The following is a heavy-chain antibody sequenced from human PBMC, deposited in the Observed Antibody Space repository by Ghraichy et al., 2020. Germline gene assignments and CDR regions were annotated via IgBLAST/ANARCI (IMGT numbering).Heavy chain of an antibody. CDR3: ARRRAAVAPGDWFDP. Sequence: ETLSLTCAASGFIFSSYWMSWVRQVPGKGLEWLANIKQDGSEAHYLDSVKGRFTISRDNAKNSLYLEMNSLRSDDTAVYYCARRRAAVAPGDWFDPWGQGTLVTVSS. D-gene: IGHD6-13*01. V-gene: IGHV3-7*03. CDR1: GFIFSSYW. CDR2: IKQDGSEA. J-gene: IGHJ5*02.